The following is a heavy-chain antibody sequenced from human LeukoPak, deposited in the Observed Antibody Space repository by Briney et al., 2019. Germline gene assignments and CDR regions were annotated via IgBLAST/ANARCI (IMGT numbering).Heavy chain of an antibody. V-gene: IGHV3-9*01. CDR2: ISWYSCSI. CDR3: AKGGYSSGWTGWFDP. Sequence: PGGAVRVSCAGSGFTFYDYAMHWVRQAPGKGLEWVSGISWYSCSIGYAHVVKGRFTISRDNAKNSLYLQMNSLRAEDTAFYYCAKGGYSSGWTGWFDPWGQGTLVSVSS. D-gene: IGHD6-19*01. CDR1: GFTFYDYA. J-gene: IGHJ5*02.